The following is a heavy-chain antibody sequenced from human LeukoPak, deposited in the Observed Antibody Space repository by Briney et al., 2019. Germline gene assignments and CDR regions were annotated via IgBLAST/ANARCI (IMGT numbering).Heavy chain of an antibody. J-gene: IGHJ4*02. V-gene: IGHV3-30*18. CDR1: GFTFSSYG. CDR2: ISYDGSNK. Sequence: PGRSLRLSCAASGFTFSSYGMHWVRQAPGKGLEWVAVISYDGSNKYYADSVKGRFTISRDNSKNTLYLQVNSLRAEDTAVYYCAKGGGYSYGVFDYWGQGTLVTVSS. CDR3: AKGGGYSYGVFDY. D-gene: IGHD5-18*01.